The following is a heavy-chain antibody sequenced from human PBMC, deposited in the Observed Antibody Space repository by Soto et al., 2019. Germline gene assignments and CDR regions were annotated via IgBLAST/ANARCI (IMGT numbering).Heavy chain of an antibody. CDR2: IKTKTDGETT. Sequence: GGSLRLSCAASSLTFSKAWMNWVRQAPGKGLEWVGRIKTKTDGETTDYAAPVKGRFTISRDDSKNTVYLQMNSLKTEDTALYYCTTQIRFLPTEVGWGQGTLVTVSS. J-gene: IGHJ1*01. CDR3: TTQIRFLPTEVG. V-gene: IGHV3-15*07. CDR1: SLTFSKAW. D-gene: IGHD3-3*01.